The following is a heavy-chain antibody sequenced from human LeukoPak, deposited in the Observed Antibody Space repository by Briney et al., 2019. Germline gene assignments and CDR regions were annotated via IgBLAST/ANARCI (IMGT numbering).Heavy chain of an antibody. J-gene: IGHJ4*02. CDR3: ARSVDRAMVPLDY. D-gene: IGHD5-18*01. V-gene: IGHV3-48*01. CDR2: IGISSGNT. Sequence: GGSLRLSCAASGFNFIDYSMNWVRQAPGKGLEWISYIGISSGNTKYADSVKGRFTISRDKARNSLYLQMNSLRAEDTAVYYCARSVDRAMVPLDYWGQGTLVTVSS. CDR1: GFNFIDYS.